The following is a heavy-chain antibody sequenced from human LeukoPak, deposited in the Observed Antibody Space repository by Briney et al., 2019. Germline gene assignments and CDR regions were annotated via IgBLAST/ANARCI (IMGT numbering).Heavy chain of an antibody. D-gene: IGHD5-12*01. J-gene: IGHJ4*02. Sequence: APVKVSCKASGYTFTSYYMHWVRQAPGQGLEWMGIINPSGGGTSYAQKFQGRVTMTRDTSTSTVYMELSSLRSEDTAVYYCAREYGYSGYDYYFDYWGQGTLVTVSS. CDR3: AREYGYSGYDYYFDY. CDR1: GYTFTSYY. CDR2: INPSGGGT. V-gene: IGHV1-46*01.